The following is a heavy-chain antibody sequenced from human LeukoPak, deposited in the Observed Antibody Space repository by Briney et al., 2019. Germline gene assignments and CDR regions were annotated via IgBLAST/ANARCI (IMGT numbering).Heavy chain of an antibody. CDR3: ARDGRIAVAAMAY. D-gene: IGHD6-19*01. CDR1: GFTFSTYA. Sequence: GGSLRLSCAASGFTFSTYAMSWVRQAPGKGLEWVSVISGSGGSTYYADSVKGRFTISRDNSKNTLYLQMNSLRAEDTAVYYCARDGRIAVAAMAYWGQGTLVTVSS. CDR2: ISGSGGST. V-gene: IGHV3-23*01. J-gene: IGHJ4*02.